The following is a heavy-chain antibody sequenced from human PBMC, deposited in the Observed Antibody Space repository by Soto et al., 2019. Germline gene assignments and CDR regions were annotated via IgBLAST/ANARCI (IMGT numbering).Heavy chain of an antibody. CDR1: GGTFSSYA. V-gene: IGHV1-69*01. CDR2: IIPIFGTA. J-gene: IGHJ4*02. D-gene: IGHD6-19*01. Sequence: QVQLVQSGAEVKKPGSSGKVSCKASGGTFSSYAISWVRQAPGPGLEWMGEIIPIFGTANYAQKFQDRVTITADESTSTAYMELSSLRSEDTAVYYCARVELGYSSGWYGDYWGQGTLVTVSS. CDR3: ARVELGYSSGWYGDY.